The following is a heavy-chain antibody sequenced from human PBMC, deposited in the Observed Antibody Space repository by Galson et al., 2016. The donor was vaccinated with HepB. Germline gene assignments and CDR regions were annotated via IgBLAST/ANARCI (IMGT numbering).Heavy chain of an antibody. J-gene: IGHJ5*02. Sequence: CAISGDSVSSNSAAWNWIRQSPSRGLEWLGRTYYRSKWYNDYAVSVKSRITVNSDTSKNQFSLQLNSMTPEDTAVYYCARSYEFHDILTGAITTTINWFGPWGQGTLVTVSS. CDR3: ARSYEFHDILTGAITTTINWFGP. CDR2: TYYRSKWYN. V-gene: IGHV6-1*01. CDR1: GDSVSSNSAA. D-gene: IGHD3-9*01.